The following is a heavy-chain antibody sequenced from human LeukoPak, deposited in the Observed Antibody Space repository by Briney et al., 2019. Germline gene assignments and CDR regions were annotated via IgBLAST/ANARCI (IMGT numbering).Heavy chain of an antibody. J-gene: IGHJ4*02. D-gene: IGHD2-2*01. V-gene: IGHV3-30*02. CDR2: IRPDGGKK. CDR3: VKDDPALHF. CDR1: GLTFSTCA. Sequence: GGSLRLSCSASGLTFSTCAMHWVRQAPGRGLEWLTLIRPDGGKKFYSDSVKGRFTVSRDNFKNMLYLEMNSLRSEDTAVYYCVKDDPALHFWGQGTLVSVSS.